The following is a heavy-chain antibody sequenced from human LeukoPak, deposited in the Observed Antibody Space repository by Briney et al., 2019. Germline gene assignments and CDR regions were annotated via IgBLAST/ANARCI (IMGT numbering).Heavy chain of an antibody. Sequence: GGSLRLSCAASGFTFSSYGMHWVRQAPGKGLEWVAFIRYDGSNKYYADSVRGRFTISRDNSKNTLYLQMNSLRAEDTAVYYCAKNGVVITYYFDYWGQGTLVTVSS. V-gene: IGHV3-30*02. D-gene: IGHD3-3*01. CDR3: AKNGVVITYYFDY. CDR1: GFTFSSYG. CDR2: IRYDGSNK. J-gene: IGHJ4*02.